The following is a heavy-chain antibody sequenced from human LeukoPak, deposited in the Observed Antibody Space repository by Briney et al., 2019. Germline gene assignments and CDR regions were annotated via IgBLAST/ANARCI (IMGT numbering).Heavy chain of an antibody. CDR3: ARDIYDSSGYGFDY. CDR2: IYYSGST. V-gene: IGHV4-59*01. Sequence: PSETLSLTCTVSGGSISSYYWSWIRQPPGKGLEWIGYIYYSGSTNYNPSLKSRVTISVDTSMNQFSLKLSSVTAADTAVYYCARDIYDSSGYGFDYWGQGTLVTVSS. D-gene: IGHD3-22*01. CDR1: GGSISSYY. J-gene: IGHJ4*02.